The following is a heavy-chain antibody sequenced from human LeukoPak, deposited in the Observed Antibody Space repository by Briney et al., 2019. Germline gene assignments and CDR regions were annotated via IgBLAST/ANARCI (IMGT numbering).Heavy chain of an antibody. D-gene: IGHD6-19*01. CDR1: GFTFSSNA. CDR3: AKGSRQFSRDKAGPIDY. CDR2: ISDSGDFT. J-gene: IGHJ4*02. V-gene: IGHV3-23*01. Sequence: GGSLRLSCAGSGFTFSSNAMSWVRQAPGKGLEWDSSISDSGDFTYYADSVKGRFTISRDNSKNTLFVQMSSLRAEDTAVYYCAKGSRQFSRDKAGPIDYWGQGTLVTVSS.